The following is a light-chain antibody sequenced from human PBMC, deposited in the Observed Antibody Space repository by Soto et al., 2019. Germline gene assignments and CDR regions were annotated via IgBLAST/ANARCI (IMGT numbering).Light chain of an antibody. CDR1: QGISNY. V-gene: IGKV1-33*01. J-gene: IGKJ4*01. CDR2: VAS. Sequence: DIQTTQSPSSLTAPVGDRVTINCQASQGISNYLNWYQQKPGKAPKLLIYVASNLETGVPSRFSGSGSGTDFTFTISSLQPEDIATYYCQQYDSLPRLTFGEGTKVDIK. CDR3: QQYDSLPRLT.